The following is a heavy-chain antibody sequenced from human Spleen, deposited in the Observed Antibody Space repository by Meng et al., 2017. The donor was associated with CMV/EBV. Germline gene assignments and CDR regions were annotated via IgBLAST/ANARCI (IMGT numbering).Heavy chain of an antibody. V-gene: IGHV4-38-2*02. Sequence: SETLSLTCTVSGFSISTGYYWGWIRQPPGKGLEWLGKVFHNETTSYNPSLKGRVTISVYASKNRFSLNLDSVTAADTAMYYCARELKFVSYYYGMDVWGQGTTVTVSS. CDR2: VFHNETT. CDR1: GFSISTGYY. J-gene: IGHJ6*02. D-gene: IGHD5/OR15-5a*01. CDR3: ARELKFVSYYYGMDV.